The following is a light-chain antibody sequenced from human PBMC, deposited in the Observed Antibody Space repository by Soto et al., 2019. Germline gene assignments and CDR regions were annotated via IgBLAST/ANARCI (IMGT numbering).Light chain of an antibody. J-gene: IGLJ1*01. CDR1: SGSVSTSYF. Sequence: QTVVTQEPSFSVSPGGTVTLTCGLSSGSVSTSYFPSWYQQTPGQAPRTLIYSTNTRSSGTPDRFSGSILGNKAALTITGAQADDESDYYCVLYMGSGISIFGTGTKV. V-gene: IGLV8-61*01. CDR3: VLYMGSGISI. CDR2: STN.